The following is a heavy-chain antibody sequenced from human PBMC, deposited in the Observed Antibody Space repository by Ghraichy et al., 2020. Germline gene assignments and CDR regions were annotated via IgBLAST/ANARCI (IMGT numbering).Heavy chain of an antibody. CDR3: ARVGKYSSTPATIYYFDY. Sequence: SETLYLTCTVSGYSISSGYYWGWIRQPPGKGLEWIGNFYHGGSTYYNPSLKSRVTISVDTSKNQFYLKLSSVTAADTAVYYCARVGKYSSTPATIYYFDYWGQGSLVTVSS. J-gene: IGHJ4*02. CDR2: FYHGGST. D-gene: IGHD5-24*01. CDR1: GYSISSGYY. V-gene: IGHV4-38-2*02.